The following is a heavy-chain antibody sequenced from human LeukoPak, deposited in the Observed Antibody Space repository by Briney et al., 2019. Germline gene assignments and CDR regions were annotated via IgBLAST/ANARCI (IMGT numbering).Heavy chain of an antibody. CDR3: ARAPQWLGHYYYMDV. Sequence: ASVKVSCKASGYTFTNYDINWVRQATRQGLEWMGWMNPNSGNTGYAQKFQGRVTITRDTSISTAYMELSSLRSEDTAVYYCARAPQWLGHYYYMDVWGRGTTVTVSS. J-gene: IGHJ6*03. CDR2: MNPNSGNT. D-gene: IGHD6-19*01. V-gene: IGHV1-8*03. CDR1: GYTFTNYD.